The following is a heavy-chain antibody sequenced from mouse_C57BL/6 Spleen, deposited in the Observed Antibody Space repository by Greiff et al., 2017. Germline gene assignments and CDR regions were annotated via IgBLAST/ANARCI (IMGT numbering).Heavy chain of an antibody. CDR3: AREITTVVAPGYFDV. V-gene: IGHV5-6*01. J-gene: IGHJ1*03. CDR2: ISSGGSYT. D-gene: IGHD1-1*01. Sequence: DVQLQESGGDLVKPGGSLKLSCAASGFTFSSYGMSWVRQTPDKRLEWVATISSGGSYTYYPDSVKGRFTISRDNAKNTLYLQMSSLKSEDTAMYYCAREITTVVAPGYFDVWGTGTTVTVSS. CDR1: GFTFSSYG.